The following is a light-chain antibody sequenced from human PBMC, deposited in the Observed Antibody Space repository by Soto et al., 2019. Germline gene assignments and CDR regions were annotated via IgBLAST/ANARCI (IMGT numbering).Light chain of an antibody. J-gene: IGKJ2*01. CDR2: KAS. CDR1: QNIVIW. Sequence: DIQMTQSPSTLSASVGDRVSITCRASQNIVIWLAWYQQKPGKAPKLLIYKASSLESGVPSRFSGSGSGTEITLTISSLQPDDFATYYCQQCNSYPYTFGQGTKLEIK. V-gene: IGKV1-5*03. CDR3: QQCNSYPYT.